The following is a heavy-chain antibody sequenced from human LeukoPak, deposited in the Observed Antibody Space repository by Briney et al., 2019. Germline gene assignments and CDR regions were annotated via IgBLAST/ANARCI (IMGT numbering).Heavy chain of an antibody. CDR1: GFTFSSYA. Sequence: GGSLRLSCAASGFTFSSYAMSWVRQAPGKGLEWVSYIGTSSSIIYYADSVKGRFTISRDNAKNSLYLQMNSLRDEDTAVYYCARHDYAGNSGDYWGQGTLVTVSS. J-gene: IGHJ4*02. D-gene: IGHD4-23*01. V-gene: IGHV3-48*02. CDR2: IGTSSSII. CDR3: ARHDYAGNSGDY.